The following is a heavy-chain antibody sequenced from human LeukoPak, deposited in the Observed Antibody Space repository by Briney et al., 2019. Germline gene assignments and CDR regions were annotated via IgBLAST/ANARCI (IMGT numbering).Heavy chain of an antibody. CDR2: IHYSGST. CDR1: GGSISSYY. D-gene: IGHD1-26*01. J-gene: IGHJ4*02. CDR3: ARGGVRSYPLGY. Sequence: SETLSLTCTVSGGSISSYYWSWIRQPPGKGLEWIGYIHYSGSTNYNPSLKSRVTISVDTSKNQFSLKLSSVTAADTAVYYCARGGVRSYPLGYWGQGTLVTVSS. V-gene: IGHV4-59*01.